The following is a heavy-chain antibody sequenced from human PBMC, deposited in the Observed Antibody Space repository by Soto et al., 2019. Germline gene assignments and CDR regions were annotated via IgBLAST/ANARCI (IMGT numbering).Heavy chain of an antibody. CDR3: AKNKDSSGYYYVFDY. CDR2: VSYDGSNK. D-gene: IGHD3-22*01. CDR1: GFTFSSYG. V-gene: IGHV3-30*18. Sequence: GGSLRLSCAASGFTFSSYGMHWVRQAPGKGLEWVAVVSYDGSNKYYADSVKGRFTISRDNSKNTLYLQMNSLRAEDTAVYYCAKNKDSSGYYYVFDYWGQGTLVTVSS. J-gene: IGHJ4*02.